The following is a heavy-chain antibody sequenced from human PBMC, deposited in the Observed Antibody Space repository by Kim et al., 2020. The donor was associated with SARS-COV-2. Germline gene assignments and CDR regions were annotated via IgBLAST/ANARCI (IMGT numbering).Heavy chain of an antibody. CDR1: GGSISSYY. V-gene: IGHV4-59*01. D-gene: IGHD2-2*01. Sequence: SETLSLTCTVSGGSISSYYWSWIRQPPGKGLEWIGYIYYSGSTNYNPSLKSRVTISVDTSKNQFSLKLSSVTAADTAVYYCARDRMFEVVPAAPYYYGMDVWGQGTTVTVSS. J-gene: IGHJ6*02. CDR2: IYYSGST. CDR3: ARDRMFEVVPAAPYYYGMDV.